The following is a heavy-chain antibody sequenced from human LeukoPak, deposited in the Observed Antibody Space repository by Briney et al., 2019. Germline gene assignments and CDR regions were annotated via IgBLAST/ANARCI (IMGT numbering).Heavy chain of an antibody. J-gene: IGHJ6*03. D-gene: IGHD3-22*01. CDR2: INPNSGGT. CDR3: ARGPERDSSGYYWGGRDYYYYMDV. V-gene: IGHV1-2*02. CDR1: GYTFTGYY. Sequence: ASVKVSCKASGYTFTGYYMHWVRQAPGQGLEWMGWINPNSGGTNDAQKFQGRVTMTTDTSISTAYMELSRLRSDDTAVYYCARGPERDSSGYYWGGRDYYYYMDVWGKGTTVTISS.